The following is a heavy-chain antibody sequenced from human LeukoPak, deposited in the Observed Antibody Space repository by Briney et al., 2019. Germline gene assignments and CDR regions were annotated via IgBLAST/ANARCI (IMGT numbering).Heavy chain of an antibody. Sequence: GGSLRLSCAASGFTFSSYVMSWVRQAPGKGLEWVSLITGSGGSTFYADSVKGRFTISRDNSKNTLYLQMNIVRAEDTAVYYCAKGLSVVRGVIYYGMDVWGKGTTATVSS. D-gene: IGHD3-10*01. CDR3: AKGLSVVRGVIYYGMDV. V-gene: IGHV3-23*01. CDR1: GFTFSSYV. J-gene: IGHJ6*04. CDR2: ITGSGGST.